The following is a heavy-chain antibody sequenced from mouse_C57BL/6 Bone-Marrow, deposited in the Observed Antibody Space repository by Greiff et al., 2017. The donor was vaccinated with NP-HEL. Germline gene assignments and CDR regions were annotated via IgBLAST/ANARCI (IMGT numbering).Heavy chain of an antibody. Sequence: VKLQQSGPELVKPGASVKISCKASGYAFSSSWMNWVKQRPGKGLEWIGRIYPGDGDTNYIGKFKGKATLTADKSSSTAYMQLSSLTSEDSAVYFCARRIYYYGSSSYYAMDYWGQGTSVTVSS. D-gene: IGHD1-1*01. V-gene: IGHV1-82*01. CDR1: GYAFSSSW. CDR3: ARRIYYYGSSSYYAMDY. CDR2: IYPGDGDT. J-gene: IGHJ4*01.